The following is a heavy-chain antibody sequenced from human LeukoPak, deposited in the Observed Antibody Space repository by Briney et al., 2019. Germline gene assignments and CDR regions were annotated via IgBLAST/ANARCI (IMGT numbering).Heavy chain of an antibody. Sequence: SETLSLTCTVSGGSISSYYWSWIRQPPGKGLEWIGYIYYSGSTNYNPSLKSRVTISVDKSKDQFSLKLSSVTAADTAVYYCARHAYDSSGDWFDPWGQGTLVTVSS. V-gene: IGHV4-59*08. CDR3: ARHAYDSSGDWFDP. D-gene: IGHD3-22*01. CDR2: IYYSGST. CDR1: GGSISSYY. J-gene: IGHJ5*02.